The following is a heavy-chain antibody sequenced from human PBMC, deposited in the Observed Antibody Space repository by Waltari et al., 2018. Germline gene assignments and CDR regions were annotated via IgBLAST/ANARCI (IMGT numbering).Heavy chain of an antibody. D-gene: IGHD3-22*01. CDR1: GGSISGYF. J-gene: IGHJ4*02. Sequence: QVQLQESGPGLVKPSETLSLTCTVSGGSISGYFWSWIRQPPGKGLEWIGYIYYSGTTNYPPALNSRITISLDTSKSQFSLRLSSVTAADTAVYYCVRSGHDSSGYPDYWGQGTLVTVSS. V-gene: IGHV4-59*01. CDR2: IYYSGTT. CDR3: VRSGHDSSGYPDY.